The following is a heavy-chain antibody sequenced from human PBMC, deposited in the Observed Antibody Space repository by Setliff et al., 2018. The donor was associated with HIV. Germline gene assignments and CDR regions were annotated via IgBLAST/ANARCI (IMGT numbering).Heavy chain of an antibody. Sequence: ASVKVSCKASGYTFTIYYMHWVRQAPGQGFEWMGIINPTGASTSYAQKFQGRVTLTRDTSTSTVYMELSSLRAEETAVYYCAREGGSGAISDWGQGTLVTVS. V-gene: IGHV1-46*01. CDR1: GYTFTIYY. CDR2: INPTGAST. CDR3: AREGGSGAISD. D-gene: IGHD6-19*01. J-gene: IGHJ4*02.